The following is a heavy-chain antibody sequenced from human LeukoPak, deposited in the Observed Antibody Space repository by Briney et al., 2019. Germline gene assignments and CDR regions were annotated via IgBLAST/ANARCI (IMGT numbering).Heavy chain of an antibody. D-gene: IGHD1-26*01. CDR3: AMDSRVGTATQTFDH. CDR2: IYYGGST. CDR1: GGSISSSSYY. Sequence: SETLSLTCNVSGGSISSSSYYWGWIRQPPGKGLEWLGSIYYGGSTYYNPSLKSRVTISVDTSKNQFSLNLNSVTAADTAVYYCAMDSRVGTATQTFDHWGQGTLVTVSS. J-gene: IGHJ4*02. V-gene: IGHV4-39*01.